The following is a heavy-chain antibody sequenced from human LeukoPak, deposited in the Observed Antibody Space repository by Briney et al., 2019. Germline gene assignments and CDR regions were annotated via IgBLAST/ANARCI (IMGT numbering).Heavy chain of an antibody. V-gene: IGHV3-7*01. CDR3: ARARWLRIFDY. CDR1: GFTFSSYG. CDR2: IKEDGSEK. Sequence: GGSLRLSCAASGFTFSSYGMHWVRQAPGKGLEWVANIKEDGSEKDYVDSVKGRFTISRDNAKNSLYLQMNGLRAEDTAVYYCARARWLRIFDYWGQGTLVTVSS. D-gene: IGHD5-24*01. J-gene: IGHJ4*02.